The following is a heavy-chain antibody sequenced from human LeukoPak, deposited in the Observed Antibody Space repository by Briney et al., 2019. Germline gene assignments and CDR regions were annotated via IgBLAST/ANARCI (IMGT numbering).Heavy chain of an antibody. V-gene: IGHV3-48*04. Sequence: PGGSLRLSCAASGFTFSSYSMNWVRQAPGKGLEWVSYISSSSSTIYYADSVKGRFPISRDNAKNSLYLQMNSLRAEDTAVYYCARDSSPGDYYYMDVWGKGTTVTVSS. CDR3: ARDSSPGDYYYMDV. CDR1: GFTFSSYS. CDR2: ISSSSSTI. D-gene: IGHD6-13*01. J-gene: IGHJ6*03.